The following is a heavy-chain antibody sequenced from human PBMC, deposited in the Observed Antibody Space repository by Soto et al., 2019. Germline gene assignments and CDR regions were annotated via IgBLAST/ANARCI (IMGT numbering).Heavy chain of an antibody. J-gene: IGHJ5*02. V-gene: IGHV3-23*01. CDR2: ISGSGGST. D-gene: IGHD3-3*01. CDR1: GVTFSSYA. Sequence: PGGSLRLSCAASGVTFSSYAMSWVRQAPGKGLEWVSAISGSGGSTYYADSVKGRFTISRDNSKNTLYLQMNSLRAEDTAVYYCAKDSTLEWLLFGWFDPWGQGTLVTVSS. CDR3: AKDSTLEWLLFGWFDP.